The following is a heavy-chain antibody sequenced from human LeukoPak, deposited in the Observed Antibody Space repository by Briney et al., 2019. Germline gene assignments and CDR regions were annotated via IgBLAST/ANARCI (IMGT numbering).Heavy chain of an antibody. V-gene: IGHV3-23*01. CDR3: AGISSSWFFDF. CDR1: GFTFSDYA. Sequence: PGGSLRLSCAASGFTFSDYAMSWVRQAPGKGLEWVSTISGSGGTTYYADSVKGRFTISRDNSKNTPYLQMDTLRADDTAVYYCAGISSSWFFDFWGQGTLVTVSS. CDR2: ISGSGGTT. D-gene: IGHD6-13*01. J-gene: IGHJ4*02.